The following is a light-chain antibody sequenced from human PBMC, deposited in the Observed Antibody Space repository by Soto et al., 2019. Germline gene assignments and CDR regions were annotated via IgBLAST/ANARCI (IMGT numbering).Light chain of an antibody. CDR3: QHYNNWPLT. V-gene: IGKV3-15*01. J-gene: IGKJ4*01. CDR2: GTS. Sequence: EIVMTQSPDTLSVSPGERATLSCRASQSVSRNLAWYQQKPGQAPRLLIYGTSTRATGIPARFSGSGSGTEFTLTISSLQSEDFAVYYCQHYNNWPLTFGGGTKVDIK. CDR1: QSVSRN.